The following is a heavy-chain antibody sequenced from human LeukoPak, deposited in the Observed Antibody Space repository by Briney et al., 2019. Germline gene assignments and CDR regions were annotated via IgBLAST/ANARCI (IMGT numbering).Heavy chain of an antibody. J-gene: IGHJ4*02. CDR1: GFTFSSYS. D-gene: IGHD6-13*01. CDR2: ISSSSSYI. V-gene: IGHV3-21*01. Sequence: GGSLGLSCAASGFTFSSYSMNWVRQAPGKGLEWVSSISSSSSYIYYADSVKGRFTISRDNAKNSLYLQMNSLRAEDTAVYYCARGSSSWTRVDYWGQGTLVTVSS. CDR3: ARGSSSWTRVDY.